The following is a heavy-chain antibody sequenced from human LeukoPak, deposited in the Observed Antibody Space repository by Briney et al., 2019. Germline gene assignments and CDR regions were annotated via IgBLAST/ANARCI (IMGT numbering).Heavy chain of an antibody. CDR1: GYTFITFNTYA. Sequence: PGGSLRLSCEGSGYTFITFNTYAMSWVRQAPGKGLEWVSAISGSGGSTYYADSVKGRFTISRDNSKNTLYLQMNSLRAEDTAVYYCAKDAYDSSGYSHFDYWGQGTLVTVSS. V-gene: IGHV3-23*01. D-gene: IGHD3-22*01. CDR3: AKDAYDSSGYSHFDY. J-gene: IGHJ4*02. CDR2: ISGSGGST.